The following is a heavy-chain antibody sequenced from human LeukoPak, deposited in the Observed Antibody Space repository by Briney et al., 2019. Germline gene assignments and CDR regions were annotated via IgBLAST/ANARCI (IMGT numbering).Heavy chain of an antibody. Sequence: ASVKVSCKVSGYTLTELSMHWVRQAPGKGLEWMGGFDPEDGETIYAQKFQGRVTMTEDTSTDTAYMELSRLRSEDTAVYYCATPSGGDGSFDIWGQGTMVTVSS. J-gene: IGHJ3*02. CDR2: FDPEDGET. D-gene: IGHD5-24*01. V-gene: IGHV1-24*01. CDR3: ATPSGGDGSFDI. CDR1: GYTLTELS.